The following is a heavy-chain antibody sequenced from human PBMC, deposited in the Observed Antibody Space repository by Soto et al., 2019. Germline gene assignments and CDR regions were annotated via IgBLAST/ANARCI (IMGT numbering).Heavy chain of an antibody. CDR2: ISGSGGST. J-gene: IGHJ4*02. V-gene: IGHV3-23*01. CDR1: GFTFSSYA. D-gene: IGHD3-10*01. Sequence: EAQLLESGGGLVQPGGSLRLSCAASGFTFSSYAMSWVRQALGKGLEWVSAISGSGGSTYYADSVKGRFTISRDNSKNTLYLQMNSLRAEDTAVYYCAKGEVLLWFGELLSTFDYWGQGTLVTVSS. CDR3: AKGEVLLWFGELLSTFDY.